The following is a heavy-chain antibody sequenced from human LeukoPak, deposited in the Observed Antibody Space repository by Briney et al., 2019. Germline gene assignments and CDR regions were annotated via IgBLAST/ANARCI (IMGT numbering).Heavy chain of an antibody. CDR1: GFTFTGHN. V-gene: IGHV3-7*01. Sequence: GGSLRLSCAASGFTFTGHNMNWVRQAPGKGLEWVAIIKQDGSERYYVDSVKGRFTISRDNAKNSLYLQMSSLRAEDTAVYYCARDWGNIVVGIAASRDYWGQGTLVTVSS. D-gene: IGHD2-2*01. CDR2: IKQDGSER. J-gene: IGHJ4*02. CDR3: ARDWGNIVVGIAASRDY.